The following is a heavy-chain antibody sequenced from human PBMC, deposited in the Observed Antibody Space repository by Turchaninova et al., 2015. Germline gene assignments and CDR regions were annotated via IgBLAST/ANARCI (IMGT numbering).Heavy chain of an antibody. V-gene: IGHV5-51*01. J-gene: IGHJ4*02. D-gene: IGHD4/OR15-4a*01. CDR3: ASVTNYKYFDY. Sequence: EVQLVQSGAAVKKPGESLNISCKGSGNTLTNYWIAWVRQMPEKGREWMGSIYPGDSDTRYSPSFQVQVTISADKSISTAYLQWSSLKASDTAMYYCASVTNYKYFDYWGQGTLVTVSS. CDR1: GNTLTNYW. CDR2: IYPGDSDT.